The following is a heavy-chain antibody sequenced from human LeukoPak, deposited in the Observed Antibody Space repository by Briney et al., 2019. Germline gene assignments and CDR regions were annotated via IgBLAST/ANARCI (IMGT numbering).Heavy chain of an antibody. CDR2: ISSSSSYI. Sequence: PGGSLRLSCAASGFTFSSYSMNWVRQAPGKGLEWVSSISSSSSYIYYADSVKGRFTISRDNAKNSLYLQMNSLRAEDTAVYYCATGSGSYYKHFQHWGQGTLVTVSS. CDR1: GFTFSSYS. V-gene: IGHV3-21*01. D-gene: IGHD3-10*01. CDR3: ATGSGSYYKHFQH. J-gene: IGHJ1*01.